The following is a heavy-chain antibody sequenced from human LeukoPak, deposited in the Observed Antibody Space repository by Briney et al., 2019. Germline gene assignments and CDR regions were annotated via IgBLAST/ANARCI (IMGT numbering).Heavy chain of an antibody. CDR2: ISGSGGST. CDR1: GFTFSSYA. CDR3: AKATYSYGSYFDY. J-gene: IGHJ4*02. Sequence: GGSLRLSCEASGFTFSSYAMSWVRQAPGKGLEWVSAISGSGGSTYYADSVKGRFTISRDNSKNTLYLQMNSLRAEDTAVYYCAKATYSYGSYFDYWGQGTLVTVSS. D-gene: IGHD5-18*01. V-gene: IGHV3-23*01.